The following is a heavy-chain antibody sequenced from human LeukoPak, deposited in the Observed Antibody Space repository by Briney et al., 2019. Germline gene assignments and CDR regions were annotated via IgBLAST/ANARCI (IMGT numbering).Heavy chain of an antibody. CDR3: ARRSSPDYYNSGTNYLFDY. CDR1: GFTFSSYA. Sequence: PGGSLRLSCAASGFTFSSYAMSWVRQAPGKGLEWVSAISGSGGSTYYADSVKGRFTISRDSAKNSVSLQMNSLRAEDTAVYYCARRSSPDYYNSGTNYLFDYWGQGTLVTVSS. J-gene: IGHJ4*02. V-gene: IGHV3-23*01. CDR2: ISGSGGST. D-gene: IGHD3-10*01.